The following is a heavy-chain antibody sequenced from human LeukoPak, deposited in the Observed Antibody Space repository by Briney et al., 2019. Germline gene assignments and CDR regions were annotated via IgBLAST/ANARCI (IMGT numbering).Heavy chain of an antibody. J-gene: IGHJ4*02. Sequence: PGGSLRLSCAASGFTFSSYSMNWVRQAPGKGLEWVSSISSSSSYIYYADSVKGRFTISRDNAKNSLYLQMNSLRVEDTAVYYCARDCCGSTYGPMTDWGQGTLVTVSS. CDR3: ARDCCGSTYGPMTD. CDR2: ISSSSSYI. D-gene: IGHD5-18*01. V-gene: IGHV3-21*01. CDR1: GFTFSSYS.